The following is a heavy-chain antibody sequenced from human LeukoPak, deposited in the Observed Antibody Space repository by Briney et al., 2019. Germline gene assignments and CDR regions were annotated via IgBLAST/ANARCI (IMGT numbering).Heavy chain of an antibody. D-gene: IGHD4-17*01. CDR3: ARDAADYGDYGGVNNFDY. J-gene: IGHJ4*02. CDR1: GFTFSSYW. V-gene: IGHV3-74*01. Sequence: GGSLRLSCAASGFTFSSYWMHWVRQVPGKGLVWVSLIKSDGITTTYADSVKGRFTISRDNAKNSLYLQMNSLRAEDTAVYYCARDAADYGDYGGVNNFDYWGQGTLVAVSS. CDR2: IKSDGITT.